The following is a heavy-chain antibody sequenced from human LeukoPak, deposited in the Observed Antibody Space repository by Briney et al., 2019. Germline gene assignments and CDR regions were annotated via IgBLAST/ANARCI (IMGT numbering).Heavy chain of an antibody. CDR3: ARDRVKVVYEYSYRQDAFDI. CDR1: GGSFSGYY. J-gene: IGHJ3*02. CDR2: INHSGST. Sequence: SETLSLTCAVYGGSFSGYYWSWIRQPPGKGLEWIGEINHSGSTNYNPSLKSRVTISVDTSKNQFSLKLSSVTAADTAVYYCARDRVKVVYEYSYRQDAFDIWGQGTMVTVSS. V-gene: IGHV4-34*01. D-gene: IGHD5-18*01.